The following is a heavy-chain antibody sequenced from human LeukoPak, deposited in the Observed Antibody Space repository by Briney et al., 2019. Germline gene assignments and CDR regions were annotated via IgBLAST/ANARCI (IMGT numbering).Heavy chain of an antibody. CDR2: IYSDGST. D-gene: IGHD1-1*01. CDR1: GFTVSSSY. Sequence: GGSLILSCAASGFTVSSSYMSWVRQAPGKGLEWVSIIYSDGSTYYADSVKGRFTISRDNSKNTLYLQMNSLRAEDTAIYYCAKDAYNWNGYYFDSWGRGTLVTVSS. CDR3: AKDAYNWNGYYFDS. J-gene: IGHJ4*02. V-gene: IGHV3-66*01.